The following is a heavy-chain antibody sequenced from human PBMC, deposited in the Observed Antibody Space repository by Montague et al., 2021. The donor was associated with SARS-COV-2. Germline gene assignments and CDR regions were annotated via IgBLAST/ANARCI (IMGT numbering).Heavy chain of an antibody. CDR2: XYWDDDK. Sequence: PALVKPTQTLTLTCTFSGFSLNTSGEGVGWVRPPPGKALEWPALXYWDDDKRYSPSLKSRSTISKDTTKNEVVLTVANMDPVDTATYYCARYGDYGSWFDPWGQGTLVTVSS. J-gene: IGHJ5*02. CDR1: GFSLNTSGEG. D-gene: IGHD4-17*01. V-gene: IGHV2-5*02. CDR3: ARYGDYGSWFDP.